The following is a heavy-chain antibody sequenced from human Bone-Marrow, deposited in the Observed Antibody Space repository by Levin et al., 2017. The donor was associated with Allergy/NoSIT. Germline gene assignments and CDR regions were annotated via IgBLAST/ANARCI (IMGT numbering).Heavy chain of an antibody. J-gene: IGHJ6*02. D-gene: IGHD5-12*01. Sequence: GSLRLSCTVSGCSISSYYWSWIRQPPGKGLEWIGYIYYSGSTNYNPSLKSRVTISVDTSKNQFSLKLSSVTAADTAVYYCARDIVATEGMDVWGQGTTVTVSS. CDR2: IYYSGST. V-gene: IGHV4-59*01. CDR3: ARDIVATEGMDV. CDR1: GCSISSYY.